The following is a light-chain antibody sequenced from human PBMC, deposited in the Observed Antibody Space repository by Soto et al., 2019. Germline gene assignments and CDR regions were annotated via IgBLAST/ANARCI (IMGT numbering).Light chain of an antibody. CDR1: QSVSSN. CDR2: DAS. Sequence: DIVLTQSPATLSVSPGERATLSCRASQSVSSNLAWYQQRPGQAPRLLMYDASTRATDIPARFSGSGSGTEFTLTISSLQSEDFALYYCQQFHNWPLSFGGGTKVDI. J-gene: IGKJ4*01. V-gene: IGKV3-15*01. CDR3: QQFHNWPLS.